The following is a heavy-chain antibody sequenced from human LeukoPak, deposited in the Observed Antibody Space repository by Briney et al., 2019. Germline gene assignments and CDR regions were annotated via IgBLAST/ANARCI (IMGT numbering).Heavy chain of an antibody. CDR1: GGTFSSYA. D-gene: IGHD4-17*01. V-gene: IGHV1-69*05. J-gene: IGHJ5*02. CDR2: IIPIFGTA. Sequence: SVKVSCKASGGTFSSYAISWARQAPGQGLEWMGGIIPIFGTANYAQKFQGRVTITTDESTSTAYMELSSLRSEDTAVYYCARGAFSYYGVYLNWFDPWGQGTLVTVSS. CDR3: ARGAFSYYGVYLNWFDP.